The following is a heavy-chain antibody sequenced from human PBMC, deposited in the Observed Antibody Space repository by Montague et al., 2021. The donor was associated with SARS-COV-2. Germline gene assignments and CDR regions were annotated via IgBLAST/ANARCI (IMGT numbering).Heavy chain of an antibody. J-gene: IGHJ5*02. Sequence: SETLSLTCSVSGGSISSDYWSWIRQSPGKGLEWIGYIYYRGTTNYNPSLKSRVTFSVDTSKNQFSLKLISVTAADTAVYFCAREDRWNWFAPWGQGVLVTGPS. V-gene: IGHV4-59*01. CDR3: AREDRWNWFAP. D-gene: IGHD5-24*01. CDR1: GGSISSDY. CDR2: IYYRGTT.